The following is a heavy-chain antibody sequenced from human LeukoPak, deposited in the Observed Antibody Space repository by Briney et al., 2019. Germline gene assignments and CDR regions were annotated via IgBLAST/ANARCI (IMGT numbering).Heavy chain of an antibody. CDR1: GDSISTSSSY. CDR2: IYYSGST. D-gene: IGHD6-13*01. CDR3: ARDIAAANFDY. Sequence: SETLSLTCSVSGDSISTSSSYWGWIRQPPGKGLEWIGSIYYSGSTYYNTSLKSRVTISVDTSKNQFSLKLSSVTAADTAVYYCARDIAAANFDYWGQGTLVTVSS. J-gene: IGHJ4*02. V-gene: IGHV4-39*07.